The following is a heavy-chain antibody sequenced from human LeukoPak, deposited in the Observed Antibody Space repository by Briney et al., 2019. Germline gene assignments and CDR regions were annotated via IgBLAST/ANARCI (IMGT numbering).Heavy chain of an antibody. CDR1: GFTFSSYG. Sequence: GGTLRLSCAASGFTFSSYGMSWVRQAPGKGLEWVSAISGSGGTTYYADSVKGRFTISRDNSMNTLYLQMNSLSAEDTAVYYCAKNGDRGAYCSGGTCYPYYYYYMDVWGKGTTVTISS. J-gene: IGHJ6*03. CDR3: AKNGDRGAYCSGGTCYPYYYYYMDV. V-gene: IGHV3-23*01. CDR2: ISGSGGTT. D-gene: IGHD2-15*01.